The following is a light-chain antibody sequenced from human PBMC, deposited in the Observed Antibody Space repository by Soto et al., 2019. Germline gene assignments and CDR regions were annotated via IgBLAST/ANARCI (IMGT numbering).Light chain of an antibody. V-gene: IGLV2-14*01. CDR1: SSDFGGYNY. CDR2: DVT. CDR3: SSYTTTGICV. Sequence: QSALTQPASVSGSPGQSITISCSGTSSDFGGYNYVSWYQQLPGKAPKLMIYDVTHRPSGISSRFSGSKSGNTASLTISGLRAEDEADYYCSSYTTTGICVLGSGTKLTVL. J-gene: IGLJ1*01.